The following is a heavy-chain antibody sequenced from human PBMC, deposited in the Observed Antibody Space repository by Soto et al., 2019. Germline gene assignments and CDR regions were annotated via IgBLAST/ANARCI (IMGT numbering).Heavy chain of an antibody. V-gene: IGHV5-51*01. CDR3: ARHKDGGSWFDQYYHGMDV. Sequence: GESLKISCKGPGYSFASYWIGWVRHTPGRGLEWMGIIYPGDSDTKYSPSFQGQVAISVDKSISTAYLQWSSLKASDTGIYYCARHKDGGSWFDQYYHGMDVWGQGTTVTVSS. D-gene: IGHD6-13*01. J-gene: IGHJ6*02. CDR2: IYPGDSDT. CDR1: GYSFASYW.